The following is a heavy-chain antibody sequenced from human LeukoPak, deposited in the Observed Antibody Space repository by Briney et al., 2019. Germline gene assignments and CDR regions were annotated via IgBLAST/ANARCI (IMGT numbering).Heavy chain of an antibody. CDR3: ARPVREQWLYDAFDI. Sequence: PGGSLRLSCAASGLTFSNYAMSWVRQAPGKGLEWVSAISGSGGTTKYADSVKGRFTISRDNSKSMLYLQMNSLRPEDTAVYFCARPVREQWLYDAFDIWGQGTMVTVSS. D-gene: IGHD6-19*01. V-gene: IGHV3-23*01. J-gene: IGHJ3*02. CDR1: GLTFSNYA. CDR2: ISGSGGTT.